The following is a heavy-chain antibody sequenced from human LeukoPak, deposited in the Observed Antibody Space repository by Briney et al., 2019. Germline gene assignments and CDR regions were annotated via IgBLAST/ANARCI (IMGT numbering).Heavy chain of an antibody. CDR2: ISSRSSYI. D-gene: IGHD2-2*01. V-gene: IGHV3-21*01. J-gene: IGHJ4*02. CDR1: GFTFSTYS. CDR3: ARGLTSYEYYFDY. Sequence: GGPLRLSCTASGFTFSTYSMNWVRQAPGKGLEWVSTISSRSSYIYYADSVKGRFTISRDNDKNSLYLQLNSLRAEDTAVYFCARGLTSYEYYFDYWGQGILVTVSS.